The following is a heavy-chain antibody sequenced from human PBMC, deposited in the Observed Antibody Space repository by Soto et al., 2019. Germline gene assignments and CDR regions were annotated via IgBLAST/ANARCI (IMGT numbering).Heavy chain of an antibody. CDR3: ATDWYLSILS. CDR2: IRSQVQGGTT. Sequence: EVQLVESGGGLVKPGGSLRLSCAASGFDFTHTWMNWVRQVPGKGLEWVGQIRSQVQGGTTEYAAPLKGRITISRDDSTNMLYLQINSLNIEDTAMYYCATDWYLSILSWGQGTLVTVSS. J-gene: IGHJ5*02. D-gene: IGHD6-13*01. CDR1: GFDFTHTW. V-gene: IGHV3-15*07.